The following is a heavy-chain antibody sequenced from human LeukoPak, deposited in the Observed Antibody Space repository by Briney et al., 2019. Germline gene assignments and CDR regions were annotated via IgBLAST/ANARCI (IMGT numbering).Heavy chain of an antibody. CDR1: GYSFTSYW. CDR3: ARRTYYYDSSGYYPSYYFDY. CDR2: IYPGDSDT. V-gene: IGHV5-51*01. D-gene: IGHD3-22*01. Sequence: GESLKISCKGSGYSFTSYWIGWVRQMPGKGLGWMGIIYPGDSDTRYSPSFQGQVTISADKSISTAYLQWSSLKASDTAMYYCARRTYYYDSSGYYPSYYFDYWGQGTLVTVSS. J-gene: IGHJ4*02.